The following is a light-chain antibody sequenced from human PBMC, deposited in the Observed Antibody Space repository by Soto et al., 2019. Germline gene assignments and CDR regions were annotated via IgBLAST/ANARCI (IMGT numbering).Light chain of an antibody. J-gene: IGKJ3*01. V-gene: IGKV1-5*01. Sequence: DIQMTQSPSTLSASVGDRVTITCRASQSISSWLAWYQQKPGKAPKLLIYDASSLESGVPSRFSGSGSGTEFTLTISSLQPDDFATYYCQQYKSYVTCGPGTKVDIK. CDR3: QQYKSYVT. CDR2: DAS. CDR1: QSISSW.